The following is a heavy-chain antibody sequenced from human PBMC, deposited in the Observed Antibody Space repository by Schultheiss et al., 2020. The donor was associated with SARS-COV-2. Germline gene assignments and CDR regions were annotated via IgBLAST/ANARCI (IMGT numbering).Heavy chain of an antibody. CDR3: AKASCSSTSCYWAYYFDY. Sequence: GGSLRLSCAASGFTFSSYWMHWVRQAPGKGLVWVSGISWNSGSIGYADSVKGRFTISRDNSKNTLYLQMNSLRAEDTAVYYCAKASCSSTSCYWAYYFDYWGQGTLVTVSS. D-gene: IGHD2-2*01. CDR1: GFTFSSYW. CDR2: ISWNSGSI. V-gene: IGHV3-74*01. J-gene: IGHJ4*02.